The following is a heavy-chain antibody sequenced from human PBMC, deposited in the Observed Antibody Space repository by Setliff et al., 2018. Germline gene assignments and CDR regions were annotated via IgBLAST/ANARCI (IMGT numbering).Heavy chain of an antibody. D-gene: IGHD3-3*01. CDR2: ISGYDGNT. CDR1: GYTFSNYG. CDR3: AISSLSICSGDTCPNAFDI. J-gene: IGHJ3*02. Sequence: ASVKVSCKTSGYTFSNYGVSWVRQAPGQGLEWMGWISGYDGNTKYAQNLHGRVTMTTDTSTTTAYMELRSLRSDDTAVYYCAISSLSICSGDTCPNAFDIWGQGTLVTVSS. V-gene: IGHV1-18*01.